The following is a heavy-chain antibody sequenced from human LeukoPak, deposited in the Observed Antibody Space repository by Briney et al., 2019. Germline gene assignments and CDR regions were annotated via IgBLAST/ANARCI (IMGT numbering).Heavy chain of an antibody. D-gene: IGHD6-19*01. CDR3: ARPTGSGNWFNP. V-gene: IGHV4-39*01. CDR2: IYYSGST. Sequence: SETLFLTCTVSGGSISSSSYYWGWIRQPPGKGLEWIGNIYYSGSTYYNPSLKSRVTISVDTSKNQFSLKLSSVTAADTAVYYCARPTGSGNWFNPWGQGTLVTVSS. J-gene: IGHJ5*02. CDR1: GGSISSSSYY.